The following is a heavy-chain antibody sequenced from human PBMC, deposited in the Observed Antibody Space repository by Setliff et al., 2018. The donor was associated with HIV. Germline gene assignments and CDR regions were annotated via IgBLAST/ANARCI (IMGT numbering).Heavy chain of an antibody. CDR2: INTNTGNP. Sequence: EASVKVSCKASGYTFTSYAMNWVRQAPGQGLEWMGWINTNTGNPTYALGFTGRFVFSLDTSVSTAYLQTSSLKAEDTAVYYCARDSPTGAFDIWGQGTVVTVSS. CDR3: ARDSPTGAFDI. CDR1: GYTFTSYA. J-gene: IGHJ3*02. D-gene: IGHD4-17*01. V-gene: IGHV7-4-1*02.